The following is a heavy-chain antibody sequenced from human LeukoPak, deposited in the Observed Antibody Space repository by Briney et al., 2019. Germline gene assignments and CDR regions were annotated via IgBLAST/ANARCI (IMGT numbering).Heavy chain of an antibody. J-gene: IGHJ4*02. CDR2: ITGGADST. CDR1: GFTFNNYP. V-gene: IGHV3-23*01. D-gene: IGHD1-7*01. CDR3: ARDSYSQGLELSFDY. Sequence: GGSLRLSCAGSGFTFNNYPISWVRQTPGKGLEWVSAITGGADSTYYADSVKGRFTISRDNSRNTLFLEMNSLRAEDTAVYYCARDSYSQGLELSFDYWGQGTLVTVSS.